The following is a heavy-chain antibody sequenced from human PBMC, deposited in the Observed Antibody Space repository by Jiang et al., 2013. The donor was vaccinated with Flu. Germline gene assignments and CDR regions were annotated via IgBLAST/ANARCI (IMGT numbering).Heavy chain of an antibody. D-gene: IGHD3-10*01. Sequence: GSGLVKPSQTLSLTCTVSGASISSGDHYWSWVRQPPGKGLEWIAHIFYTGSSYYNPSPKSRVIISIDTSKSQFSLELTSVTAADTAVYYCARDIGGVGYLD. CDR2: IFYTGSS. J-gene: IGHJ4*03. CDR3: ARDIGGVGYLD. V-gene: IGHV4-30-4*08. CDR1: GASISSGDHY.